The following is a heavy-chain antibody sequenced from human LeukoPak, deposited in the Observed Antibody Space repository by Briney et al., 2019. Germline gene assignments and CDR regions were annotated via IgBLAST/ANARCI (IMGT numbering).Heavy chain of an antibody. CDR1: GGFFSGYY. V-gene: IGHV4-34*01. CDR2: INHSGST. Sequence: SETLSLTCAVYGGFFSGYYWSWIRQPPGKGLEWIGEINHSGSTNYNPSLKSRVTISVDTSKNQFSLKLSSVTAADTAVYYCAREYSSGWYVRGAFDIWGQGTMVTVSS. CDR3: AREYSSGWYVRGAFDI. D-gene: IGHD6-19*01. J-gene: IGHJ3*02.